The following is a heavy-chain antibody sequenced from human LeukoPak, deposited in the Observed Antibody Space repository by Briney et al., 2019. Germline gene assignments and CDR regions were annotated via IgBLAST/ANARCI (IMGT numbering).Heavy chain of an antibody. Sequence: ASETLSLTCTVSGGSIGSYYWSWIRQPPGKGLEWIGYIYYSGSTNYNPSLKSRVTISVDTSKNQFSLKLSSVTAADTAVYYCARATTVTTWSFDPWGQGTLVTVSS. CDR2: IYYSGST. J-gene: IGHJ5*02. V-gene: IGHV4-59*01. CDR1: GGSIGSYY. D-gene: IGHD4-17*01. CDR3: ARATTVTTWSFDP.